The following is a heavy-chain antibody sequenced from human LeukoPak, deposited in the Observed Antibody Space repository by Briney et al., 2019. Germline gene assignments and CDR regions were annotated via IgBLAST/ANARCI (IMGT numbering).Heavy chain of an antibody. CDR1: GLTFSSYA. J-gene: IGHJ4*02. CDR3: ATYRQVLLPFES. D-gene: IGHD2-8*02. CDR2: ISGSGDST. Sequence: PGGSLRLSCAASGLTFSSYAMSWVRQAPGKGLQWVSVISGSGDSTYYADSVRGRFTISRDNSKSTLSLQMNSLRAEDTAIYYCATYRQVLLPFESWGQGTLVTVSS. V-gene: IGHV3-23*01.